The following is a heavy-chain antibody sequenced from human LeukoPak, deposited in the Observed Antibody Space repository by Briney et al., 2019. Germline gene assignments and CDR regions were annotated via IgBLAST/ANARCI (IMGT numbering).Heavy chain of an antibody. V-gene: IGHV2-5*02. J-gene: IGHJ4*02. CDR2: IYWDDDK. D-gene: IGHD1-26*01. Sequence: SGPTLVHPPQTLTLTCTFSGFSLPTRGVGVGWIRQPPGKALEWLSVIYWDDDKRYSPSVENRLTITKDTSKNQVVLTMTNMDPVDTATYYCAHRLVGFTGSYYQSYFDFWGQGTLVTVSS. CDR1: GFSLPTRGVG. CDR3: AHRLVGFTGSYYQSYFDF.